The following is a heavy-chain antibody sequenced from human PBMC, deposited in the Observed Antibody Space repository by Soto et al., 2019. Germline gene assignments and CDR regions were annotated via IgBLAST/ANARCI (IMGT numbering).Heavy chain of an antibody. CDR3: ARDGGDIVVVPAAMGPNYYYYYMDV. CDR1: GFTFSSYG. Sequence: GGSLRLSCAASGFTFSSYGMHWVRQAPGKGLEWVAVIWYDGSNKYYADSVKGRFTISRDNSKNTLYLQMNSLRAEDTAVYYCARDGGDIVVVPAAMGPNYYYYYMDVWGKGTTVTVSS. V-gene: IGHV3-33*01. CDR2: IWYDGSNK. D-gene: IGHD2-2*01. J-gene: IGHJ6*03.